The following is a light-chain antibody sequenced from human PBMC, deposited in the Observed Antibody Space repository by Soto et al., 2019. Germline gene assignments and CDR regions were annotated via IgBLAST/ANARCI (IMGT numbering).Light chain of an antibody. CDR3: ATWDDSLHVCV. Sequence: QSVLTQPPSASGTPGQRVTISCSGGKSDIGSNTVYWFQQFPGTAPRLVIYTNNQRPSGVPDRFSGSKSGTSASLVISGLQTEDEADYYCATWDDSLHVCVFGGGTKLTVL. J-gene: IGLJ3*02. CDR1: KSDIGSNT. V-gene: IGLV1-44*01. CDR2: TNN.